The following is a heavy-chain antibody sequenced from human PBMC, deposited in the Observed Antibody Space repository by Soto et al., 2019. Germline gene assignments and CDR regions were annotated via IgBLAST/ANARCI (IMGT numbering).Heavy chain of an antibody. D-gene: IGHD2-21*02. V-gene: IGHV4-39*07. Sequence: SEALSLTCTVTSASTAIRSSYWGWIRQPPGKGLEWIGSIYYSGSTYYNPSLKSRITISVDTSKNQFSLKLSSVTAADTAVYYCARSSPVVTAPWGQGTLVT. CDR2: IYYSGST. J-gene: IGHJ5*02. CDR1: SASTAIRSSY. CDR3: ARSSPVVTAP.